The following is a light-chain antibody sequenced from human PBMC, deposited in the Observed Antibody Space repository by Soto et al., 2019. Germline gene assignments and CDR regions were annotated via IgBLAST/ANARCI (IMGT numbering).Light chain of an antibody. Sequence: QSVLTQPRSVSGSPGQSVTISCTGTSSDVGGYNYVSWYQQHPGEAPKVMIYDVSKRPSGVPDRFSGSKSGNTASLTISGLQAEDEADYYCCSYAGSYTRVFGGGTKL. CDR1: SSDVGGYNY. J-gene: IGLJ2*01. CDR3: CSYAGSYTRV. CDR2: DVS. V-gene: IGLV2-11*01.